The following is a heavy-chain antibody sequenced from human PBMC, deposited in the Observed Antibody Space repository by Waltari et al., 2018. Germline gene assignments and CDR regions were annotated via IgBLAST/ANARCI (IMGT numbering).Heavy chain of an antibody. CDR3: GKDNNYDSSGPIDY. CDR1: GFTFDDYA. V-gene: IGHV3-9*01. Sequence: EVQLVESGGGLVQPGMYRRLSCAASGFTFDDYAMHWVPLVPGKGLDWVSGISWNSGYIGYAESVKGRFTISRDNAKNSLYLQMNSLRAEDTALYYCGKDNNYDSSGPIDYWGQGTLVTVSS. D-gene: IGHD3-22*01. J-gene: IGHJ4*02. CDR2: ISWNSGYI.